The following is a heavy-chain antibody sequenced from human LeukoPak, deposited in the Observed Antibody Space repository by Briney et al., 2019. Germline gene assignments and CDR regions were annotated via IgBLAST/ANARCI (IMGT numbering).Heavy chain of an antibody. D-gene: IGHD6-13*01. CDR1: GYSFTSYW. CDR2: IYPGDSDT. Sequence: GESLKISCKGSGYSFTSYWIGWVRQMPGKGLEWMGIIYPGDSDTRYSPSFQGQVTISADKSISTAYLQWSSLKPSDTAMYYCARLLPPAHRTTDDIAAAGITDYWGQGTLVTVSS. CDR3: ARLLPPAHRTTDDIAAAGITDY. J-gene: IGHJ4*02. V-gene: IGHV5-51*01.